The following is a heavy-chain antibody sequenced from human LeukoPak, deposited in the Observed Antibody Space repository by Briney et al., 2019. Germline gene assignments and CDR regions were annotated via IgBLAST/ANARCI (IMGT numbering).Heavy chain of an antibody. CDR2: TRNKANSYTT. J-gene: IGHJ6*03. Sequence: PGGSLRLSCAASGFTFSDHYMDWVRQAPGKGLEWVGRTRNKANSYTTEYAASVKGRFTISRDDSKNSLYLQMNSLKTEDTAVYYCARDGKRITMVRGVITPRGYYYMDVWGKVTTVTVSS. V-gene: IGHV3-72*01. D-gene: IGHD3-10*01. CDR3: ARDGKRITMVRGVITPRGYYYMDV. CDR1: GFTFSDHY.